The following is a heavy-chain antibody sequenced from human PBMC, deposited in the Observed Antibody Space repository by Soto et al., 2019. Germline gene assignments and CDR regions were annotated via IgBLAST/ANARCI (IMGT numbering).Heavy chain of an antibody. D-gene: IGHD2-2*02. Sequence: QIQLVQSGAEVKKPGASVKVSCKASGYTFTRYGITWVRQAPGQGLEWMAWISVYNGNTNYAQKVQGRVTMTTDTSTSKAYMGLRSLKSDDTAVYYCARDLLPIPRTSNDGFDIWGQGTLVTVSS. CDR1: GYTFTRYG. V-gene: IGHV1-18*01. J-gene: IGHJ3*02. CDR2: ISVYNGNT. CDR3: ARDLLPIPRTSNDGFDI.